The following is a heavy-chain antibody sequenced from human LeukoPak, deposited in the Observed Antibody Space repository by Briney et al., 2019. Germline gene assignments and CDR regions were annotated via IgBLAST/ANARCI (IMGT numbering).Heavy chain of an antibody. CDR3: ARGGVVTAILSYDAFDI. D-gene: IGHD2-21*02. J-gene: IGHJ3*02. CDR2: INPSGGST. Sequence: GASVKVSCKASGYTFTSYYMHWVRQAPGQGLEWMGIINPSGGSTSYAQKFQGRVTMTRDTSTSTVYMELSSLRSEDTAVYYCARGGVVTAILSYDAFDIWGQGTMVTVSS. V-gene: IGHV1-46*01. CDR1: GYTFTSYY.